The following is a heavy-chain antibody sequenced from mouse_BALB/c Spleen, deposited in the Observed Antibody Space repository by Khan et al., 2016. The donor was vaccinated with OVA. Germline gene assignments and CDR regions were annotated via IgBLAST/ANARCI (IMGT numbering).Heavy chain of an antibody. V-gene: IGHV1-26*01. J-gene: IGHJ1*01. CDR1: GYTFTDYY. Sequence: VQLKESGPELVKPGASVKMSCKASGYTFTDYYMKWMKQSHGKSLEWIGDINPNNGDTFYNQKFKGKATLTVDKSSSTAYTTLNSLTSEDSAVYYCARGLVDVWGAGTTVTVSS. CDR3: ARGLVDV. CDR2: INPNNGDT.